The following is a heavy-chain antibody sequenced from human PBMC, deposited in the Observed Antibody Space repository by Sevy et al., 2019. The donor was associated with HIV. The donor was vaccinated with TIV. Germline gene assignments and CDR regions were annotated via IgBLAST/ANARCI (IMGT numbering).Heavy chain of an antibody. CDR2: IKQDESEK. J-gene: IGHJ4*02. CDR1: GFSFSSYW. D-gene: IGHD3-22*01. Sequence: GGSLRLSCAASGFSFSSYWMHWVRQAPGKGLEWVANIKQDESEKYYAASVKGRFTISRDNAKNSVYLQMNSLRPEDTAIYYCARGNSGSFDYCGQGTLVTVSS. CDR3: ARGNSGSFDY. V-gene: IGHV3-7*03.